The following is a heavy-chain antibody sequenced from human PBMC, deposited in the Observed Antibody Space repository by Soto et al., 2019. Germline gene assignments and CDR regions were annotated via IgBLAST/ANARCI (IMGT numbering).Heavy chain of an antibody. J-gene: IGHJ6*02. CDR3: AKGLEALCRGFMDV. CDR2: ISYDGSNK. CDR1: GFTFSSYC. D-gene: IGHD5-12*01. Sequence: GGSLRLSCAASGFTFSSYCMHWVRQAPGKGLEWVAVISYDGSNKYSADSVKGRFTISRDNSKNTLYLQMNSLRAEDTAVYYCAKGLEALCRGFMDVWGQGTTVTVSS. V-gene: IGHV3-30*18.